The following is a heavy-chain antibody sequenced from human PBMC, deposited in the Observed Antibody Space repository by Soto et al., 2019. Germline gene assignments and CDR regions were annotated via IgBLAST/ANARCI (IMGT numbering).Heavy chain of an antibody. D-gene: IGHD2-2*02. J-gene: IGHJ5*02. CDR2: ISGSGGST. CDR3: AKDCDGVVKAAIKTNWFDP. Sequence: GGSLRLSCAASGFTFSSYAMSWVRQAPGKGLEWVSAISGSGGSTYYADSVKGRFTISRDNSKNTLYLQMNSLRAEDTAVYYCAKDCDGVVKAAIKTNWFDPWGQGTLVTVS. CDR1: GFTFSSYA. V-gene: IGHV3-23*01.